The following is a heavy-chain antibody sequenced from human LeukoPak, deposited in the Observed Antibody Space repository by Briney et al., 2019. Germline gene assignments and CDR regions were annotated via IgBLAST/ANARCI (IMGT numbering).Heavy chain of an antibody. V-gene: IGHV3-23*01. CDR3: ARDPGAFPYFFDC. CDR1: GFTFNNYA. CDR2: ISGDGVSP. J-gene: IGHJ4*02. Sequence: PGGSLRLSCAASGFTFNNYALTWVRQTPGKGLKCVSAISGDGVSPYYADSVRGRFTISRDNSKNTLYLQMNSLRVEDTAVYFCARDPGAFPYFFDCWGQGTLVTVSS.